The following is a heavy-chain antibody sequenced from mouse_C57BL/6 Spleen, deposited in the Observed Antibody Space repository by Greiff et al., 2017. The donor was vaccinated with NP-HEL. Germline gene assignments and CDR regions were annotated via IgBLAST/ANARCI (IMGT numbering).Heavy chain of an antibody. Sequence: EVHLVESGPGLVKPSQSLSLTCSVTGYSITSGYYWNWIRQFPGNKLEWMGYISYDGSNNYNPSLKNRISITRDTSKNQFFLKLNSVTTEDTATYYCARGYGNYVNYAMDYWGQGTSVTVSS. CDR1: GYSITSGYY. CDR3: ARGYGNYVNYAMDY. V-gene: IGHV3-6*01. J-gene: IGHJ4*01. D-gene: IGHD2-1*01. CDR2: ISYDGSN.